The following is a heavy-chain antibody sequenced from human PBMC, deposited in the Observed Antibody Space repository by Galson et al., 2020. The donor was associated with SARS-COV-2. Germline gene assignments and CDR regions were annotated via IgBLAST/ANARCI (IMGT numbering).Heavy chain of an antibody. V-gene: IGHV1-24*01. CDR3: ATGLAVGGTALAYYYYYCMDV. CDR2: FDPEDGET. CDR1: GYTLTELS. D-gene: IGHD6-19*01. Sequence: GASVQVSCKVSGYTLTELSMHWVRQAPGKGLEWMGGFDPEDGETIYAQKFQGRVTMTEDTSTDTAYMELSSLRSEDTAGYYCATGLAVGGTALAYYYYYCMDVWGQGTTVTVSS. J-gene: IGHJ6*02.